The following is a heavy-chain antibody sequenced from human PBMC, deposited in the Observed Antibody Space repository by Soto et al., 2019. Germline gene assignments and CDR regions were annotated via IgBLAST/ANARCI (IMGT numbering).Heavy chain of an antibody. CDR2: VSYTGNT. Sequence: SETLSLTCTVSGGAVGSNNYYWGWIRQPPGKGLEWIGSVSYTGNTYYNASLKSRVIISADTSTNHFSLRLRSQTASDTAVYYCASQIPTRSTTTRCCPYYFPPWGQGTLVTVSS. D-gene: IGHD2-2*01. CDR3: ASQIPTRSTTTRCCPYYFPP. J-gene: IGHJ5*02. CDR1: GGAVGSNNYY. V-gene: IGHV4-39*02.